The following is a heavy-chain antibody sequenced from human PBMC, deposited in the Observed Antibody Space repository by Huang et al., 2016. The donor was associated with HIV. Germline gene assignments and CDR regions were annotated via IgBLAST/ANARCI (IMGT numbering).Heavy chain of an antibody. D-gene: IGHD2-21*01. Sequence: QVQLVQSGAEVKKPGASVKVSCKVSGYTLTELSIHWVRQAPGKGLEWMGGCAPENGETNYAQNLQGRVTMTEDTSTDTAYMELNSLRSEDTAVYYCATGFDTYYDIWGQGTMVIASS. V-gene: IGHV1-24*01. CDR3: ATGFDTYYDI. CDR2: CAPENGET. CDR1: GYTLTELS. J-gene: IGHJ3*02.